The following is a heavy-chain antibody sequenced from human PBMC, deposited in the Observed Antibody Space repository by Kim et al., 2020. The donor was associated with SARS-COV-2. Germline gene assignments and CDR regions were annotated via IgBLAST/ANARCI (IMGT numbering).Heavy chain of an antibody. Sequence: ASVKVSCEASGYRFTGHYIHWVRQAPGQGLEWMGWIDPKTGGTNYALKFQGRVNMTRDTSISAAYLVLSSLRSDDTALYYCSRQGFHYGYYFDDWGPGSLVTVSS. D-gene: IGHD3-3*01. V-gene: IGHV1-2*02. CDR3: SRQGFHYGYYFDD. CDR1: GYRFTGHY. CDR2: IDPKTGGT. J-gene: IGHJ4*02.